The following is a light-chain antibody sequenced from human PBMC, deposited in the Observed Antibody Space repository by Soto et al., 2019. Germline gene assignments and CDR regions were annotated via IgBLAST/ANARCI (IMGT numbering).Light chain of an antibody. CDR1: SSNIGAAYD. Sequence: QAVVTQPPSVSGAPGQRVTISCTGSSSNIGAAYDVHWYQHLPGTAPKLLIYGNSNRPSGVPDRFSGSKSGTSASLAITGLQAEDEADYFCQSYDSGLSAYVFGTGTKLTVL. J-gene: IGLJ1*01. CDR2: GNS. V-gene: IGLV1-40*01. CDR3: QSYDSGLSAYV.